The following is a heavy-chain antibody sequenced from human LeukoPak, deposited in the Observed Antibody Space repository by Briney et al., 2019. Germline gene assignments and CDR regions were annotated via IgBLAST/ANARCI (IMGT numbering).Heavy chain of an antibody. Sequence: GGSLRLSCAASGLTLSNYWMHWVRQAPGKGLEWVSAISGSGGSTYYADSVKGRFTISRDNAKNSLYLQMNSLRAEDTAVYYCAREDTTIDAFDIWGQGTMVTVSS. CDR1: GLTLSNYW. CDR3: AREDTTIDAFDI. D-gene: IGHD5-18*01. CDR2: ISGSGGST. J-gene: IGHJ3*02. V-gene: IGHV3-21*01.